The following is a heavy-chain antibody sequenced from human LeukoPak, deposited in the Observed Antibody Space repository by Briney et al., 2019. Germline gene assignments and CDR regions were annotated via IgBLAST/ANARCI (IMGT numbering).Heavy chain of an antibody. Sequence: ASVKVSCKASGYTFTGYYMHWVRQAPGQGLEGMGWINPNSGGTNYAQKFQGRVTITRDTSISTAYMELSRLRSDDTAVYYCARGSEQLVGGLVLADWFDPWGQGTLVTVSS. D-gene: IGHD6-6*01. V-gene: IGHV1-2*02. CDR3: ARGSEQLVGGLVLADWFDP. CDR2: INPNSGGT. J-gene: IGHJ5*02. CDR1: GYTFTGYY.